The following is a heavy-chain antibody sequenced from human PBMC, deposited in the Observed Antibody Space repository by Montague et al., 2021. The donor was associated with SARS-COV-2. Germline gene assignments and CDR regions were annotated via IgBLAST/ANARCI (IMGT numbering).Heavy chain of an antibody. D-gene: IGHD3-22*01. CDR2: IYYSGST. V-gene: IGHV4-31*03. CDR3: ARARITMIVVVNAFDI. Sequence: TLSLTCTVSGGSISSGGFYWSWIRQHPGKGLEWIGYIYYSGSTYYNPSLKSRVTISVDTSKNQFSLKLSSVTAADTAVYYCARARITMIVVVNAFDIWGQGTMVTVSS. J-gene: IGHJ3*02. CDR1: GGSISSGGFY.